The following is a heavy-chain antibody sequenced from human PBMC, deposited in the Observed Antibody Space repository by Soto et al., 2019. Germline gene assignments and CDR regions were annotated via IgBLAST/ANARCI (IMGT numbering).Heavy chain of an antibody. J-gene: IGHJ6*02. CDR3: ARRGKLEYSSSSPFYYYYYGMDV. V-gene: IGHV5-51*01. D-gene: IGHD6-6*01. Sequence: GESLKISCKGSGYSFTSYWIGWVRQIPGKGLEWMGIIYPGDSDTRYSPSFQGQVTISADKSISTAYLQWSSLKASDTAMYYCARRGKLEYSSSSPFYYYYYGMDVWGQGTTITVSS. CDR2: IYPGDSDT. CDR1: GYSFTSYW.